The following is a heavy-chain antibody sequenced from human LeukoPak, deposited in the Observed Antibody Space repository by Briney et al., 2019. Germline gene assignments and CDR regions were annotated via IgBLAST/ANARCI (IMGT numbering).Heavy chain of an antibody. J-gene: IGHJ5*02. CDR3: AREGYDILTGSYNWFDP. D-gene: IGHD3-9*01. CDR1: GGTFSSYA. CDR2: IIPILGIA. Sequence: GASVKVSCKASGGTFSSYAISWVRQAPGQGLEWMGRIIPILGIANYAQKFQGRVTITADKSTSTAYMELSSLRSEDTAVYYCAREGYDILTGSYNWFDPWGQGTLVTVSS. V-gene: IGHV1-69*04.